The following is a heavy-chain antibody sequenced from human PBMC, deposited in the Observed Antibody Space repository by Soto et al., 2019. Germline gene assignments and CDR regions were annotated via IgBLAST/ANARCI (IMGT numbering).Heavy chain of an antibody. CDR1: GGSISSYY. CDR3: ARGYSGYDYYYYYGMDV. Sequence: PSETLSLTCTVSGGSISSYYWSCIRQPPGKGLEWIGYIYYSGSTNYNPSLKSRVTISVDTSKNQFSLKLSSVTAADTAVYYCARGYSGYDYYYYYGMDVWGQGTTVTVSS. CDR2: IYYSGST. D-gene: IGHD5-12*01. J-gene: IGHJ6*02. V-gene: IGHV4-59*01.